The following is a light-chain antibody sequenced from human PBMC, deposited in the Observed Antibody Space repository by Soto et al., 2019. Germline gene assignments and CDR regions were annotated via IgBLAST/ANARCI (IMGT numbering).Light chain of an antibody. J-gene: IGLJ7*01. CDR3: SAYTTSIALYV. CDR2: DVG. Sequence: QSVLTQPASVSGSPGQSITISCTESSSDVGEYKYVSWYQQHPGTAPRLIIYDVGNRPSGVSNRFSGSKSGSTASLTISGLQAEDEADYYCSAYTTSIALYVFGAGTQLTVL. CDR1: SSDVGEYKY. V-gene: IGLV2-14*03.